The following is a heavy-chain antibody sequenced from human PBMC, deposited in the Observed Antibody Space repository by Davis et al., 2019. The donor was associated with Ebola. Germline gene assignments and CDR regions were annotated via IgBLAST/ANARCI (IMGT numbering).Heavy chain of an antibody. Sequence: SVLVSCMASRCTFLSYYMLRPRQRAPLGPEWMGIINPRVGSPSYAQKFQGRVTMTRDTSTSTVYMELSSLRSENTAVHYCARGFLRFDPWGQGTLVTVSS. D-gene: IGHD3-3*01. V-gene: IGHV1-46*01. CDR1: RCTFLSYY. CDR3: ARGFLRFDP. J-gene: IGHJ5*02. CDR2: INPRVGSP.